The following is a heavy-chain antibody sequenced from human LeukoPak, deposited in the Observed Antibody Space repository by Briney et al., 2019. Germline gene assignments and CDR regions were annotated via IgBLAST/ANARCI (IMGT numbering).Heavy chain of an antibody. V-gene: IGHV3-23*01. CDR2: ITGSGGGT. CDR3: TKWGDYDVLTGYYVPDY. D-gene: IGHD3-9*01. CDR1: GFTFSNYA. Sequence: GASLRLSCAASGFTFSNYAMSWVRQAPGKGLEWVSAITGSGGGTYYADSVKGRFTISRDNSKNTLYLQMNSLRAEGTAVYYCTKWGDYDVLTGYYVPDYWGQGTLVTVSS. J-gene: IGHJ4*02.